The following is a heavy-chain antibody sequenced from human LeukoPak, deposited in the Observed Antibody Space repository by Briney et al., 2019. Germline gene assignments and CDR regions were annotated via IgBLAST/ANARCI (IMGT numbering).Heavy chain of an antibody. J-gene: IGHJ3*02. CDR3: ARPMFLQPPDYYDYDAFDI. Sequence: PSETLSPTRSVAGASTSSGGSYWGCIRHPPGKGLEWIGTINYSGSTYYNPYLKSRVTISVDTSKNQFSLKLSSVTAADTAVYYCARPMFLQPPDYYDYDAFDIWGQGTMVTVSS. V-gene: IGHV4-39*01. D-gene: IGHD3-22*01. CDR1: GASTSSGGSY. CDR2: INYSGST.